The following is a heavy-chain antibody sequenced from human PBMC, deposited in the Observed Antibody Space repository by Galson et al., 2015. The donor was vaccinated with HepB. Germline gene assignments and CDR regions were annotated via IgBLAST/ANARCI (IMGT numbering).Heavy chain of an antibody. Sequence: CAISGDSVSGNKVAWNWIRQSPSRGLEWLGRTYYRSEWYTDYAVSMRSRLTIDPDTSKNQFSLHLLSVTPEDTAVYYRARETYSSGWVYFDFWGRGTLVTVSS. CDR1: GDSVSGNKVA. D-gene: IGHD6-19*01. V-gene: IGHV6-1*01. CDR3: ARETYSSGWVYFDF. CDR2: TYYRSEWYT. J-gene: IGHJ4*02.